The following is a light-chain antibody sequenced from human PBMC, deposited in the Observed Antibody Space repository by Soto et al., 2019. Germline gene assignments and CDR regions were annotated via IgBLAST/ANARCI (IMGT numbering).Light chain of an antibody. CDR3: CSYTSSSTLGV. Sequence: QSALTQPASVSGSPGQSITISCTGTSTDIGRYNYVSWYQQHPGKAPKLIIYDVTTQPSGISNRFSGSKSGNTASLTISGLQAEDEADYYCCSYTSSSTLGVFGGGTKVTVL. CDR1: STDIGRYNY. J-gene: IGLJ3*02. V-gene: IGLV2-14*03. CDR2: DVT.